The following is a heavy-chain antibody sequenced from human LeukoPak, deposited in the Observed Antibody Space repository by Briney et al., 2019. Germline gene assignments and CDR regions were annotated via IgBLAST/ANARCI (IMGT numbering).Heavy chain of an antibody. D-gene: IGHD6-25*01. CDR2: IRSKPHSYAT. CDR1: GFTFSGSA. V-gene: IGHV3-73*01. CDR3: ARRAAIGTIYYYYMDV. Sequence: PGGSLRLSCAASGFTFSGSAMHWVRQAAGKGLEWVGRIRSKPHSYATAYAASVKGRFTISRDDSKNMAYLQMNSLRAEDTAVYYCARRAAIGTIYYYYMDVWGKGTTVTVSS. J-gene: IGHJ6*03.